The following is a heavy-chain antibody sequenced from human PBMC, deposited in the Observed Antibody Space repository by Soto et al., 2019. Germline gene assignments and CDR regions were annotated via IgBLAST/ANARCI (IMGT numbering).Heavy chain of an antibody. J-gene: IGHJ6*02. D-gene: IGHD6-13*01. CDR2: ACDNGRDK. Sequence: WGTLRLSCAASGCTFSIYGIHCVRQPPRKGLEWVAIACDNGRDKYYVDSVKGRFTISRDNSKNAQYLQMNNLMAEDTAVYFCARAEQQLDSYYYGMEVWGQGTTVTVSS. V-gene: IGHV3-33*01. CDR1: GCTFSIYG. CDR3: ARAEQQLDSYYYGMEV.